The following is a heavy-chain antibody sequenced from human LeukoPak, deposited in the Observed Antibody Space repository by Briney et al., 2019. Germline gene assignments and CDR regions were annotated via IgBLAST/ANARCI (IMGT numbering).Heavy chain of an antibody. CDR3: ARDPEAQYYDFWSGYFDY. Sequence: SVKVSCKASGGTFSSYAISWVRQAPGQGLEWMGGIIPIFGTANYAQKFQGRVTITADESTSTAYMELSSLRSEDTAVYYCARDPEAQYYDFWSGYFDYWGQGILVTVSS. J-gene: IGHJ4*02. CDR2: IIPIFGTA. CDR1: GGTFSSYA. D-gene: IGHD3-3*01. V-gene: IGHV1-69*13.